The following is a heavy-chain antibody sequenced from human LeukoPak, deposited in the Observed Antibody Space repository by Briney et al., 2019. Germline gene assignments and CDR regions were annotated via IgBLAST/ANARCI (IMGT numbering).Heavy chain of an antibody. Sequence: PSETLSLTCTVSGGSISSSNYYGGWIRQPPGKGLEWIGSIYYSGSTYYNPSLKSRVTISVDTSKNQFSLKLSSVTAADTAVYYCARLPYPYDSSGSPPLDYWGQGTLVTVSS. J-gene: IGHJ4*02. CDR1: GGSISSSNYY. CDR3: ARLPYPYDSSGSPPLDY. D-gene: IGHD3-22*01. CDR2: IYYSGST. V-gene: IGHV4-39*01.